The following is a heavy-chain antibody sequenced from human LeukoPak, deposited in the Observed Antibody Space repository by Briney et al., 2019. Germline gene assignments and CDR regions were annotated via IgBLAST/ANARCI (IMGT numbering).Heavy chain of an antibody. Sequence: SETLSLTCTVSGDFLSSGSYYWGWIRQSPGKGLAWIGSIYYSGSIFYNASSESRLTLSVDTSKNQFYLKLRSLTAADTAVYYCARLCKVTSCAKFDYWGQGIQVTVSS. J-gene: IGHJ4*02. D-gene: IGHD2-21*02. V-gene: IGHV4-39*01. CDR2: IYYSGSI. CDR3: ARLCKVTSCAKFDY. CDR1: GDFLSSGSYY.